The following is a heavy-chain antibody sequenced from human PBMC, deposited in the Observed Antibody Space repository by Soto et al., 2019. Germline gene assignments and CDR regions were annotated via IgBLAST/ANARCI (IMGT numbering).Heavy chain of an antibody. V-gene: IGHV3-30*18. D-gene: IGHD3-10*01. CDR3: AKDPLTMVRGVYYYYYGMDV. J-gene: IGHJ6*02. Sequence: GGSLRLSCAASGFTFSSYGMHWVRQAPGKGLEWVAVISYDGSNKYYADSVKGRFTISRDNSKNTLYLQMNSLRAEDTAVYYCAKDPLTMVRGVYYYYYGMDVWGQGTTVTVSS. CDR2: ISYDGSNK. CDR1: GFTFSSYG.